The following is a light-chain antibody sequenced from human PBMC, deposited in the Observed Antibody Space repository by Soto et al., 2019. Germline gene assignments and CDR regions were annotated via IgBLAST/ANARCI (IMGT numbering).Light chain of an antibody. CDR1: QDISNY. CDR2: DAS. J-gene: IGKJ3*01. CDR3: QQYDNLPRIT. Sequence: DIQMTQSPSSLSASVGDRVTITCQASQDISNYLNWYQQKPGKAPKLLIYDASNLETGVPSRFSGSLSGTDFTFTISSLQPEDIATYYCQQYDNLPRITFGPGTKVDIK. V-gene: IGKV1-33*01.